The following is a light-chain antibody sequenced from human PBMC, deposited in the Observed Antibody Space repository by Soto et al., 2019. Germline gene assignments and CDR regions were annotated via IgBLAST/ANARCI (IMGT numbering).Light chain of an antibody. J-gene: IGKJ2*01. V-gene: IGKV3-15*01. CDR1: QSISTE. CDR3: QQGHNWPLT. Sequence: EIVMTQSPATLSVSPGERATLSCRASQSISTELAWYQQKPGQPPRLLIYSASTRATGVPARFTGSGSGSEFTLTISGLQSEDFAGYYLQQGHNWPLTFGQGTRLEI. CDR2: SAS.